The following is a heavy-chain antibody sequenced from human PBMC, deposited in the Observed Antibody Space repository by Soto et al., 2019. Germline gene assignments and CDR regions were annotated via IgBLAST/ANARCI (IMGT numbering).Heavy chain of an antibody. CDR3: ANPLGYCSGGSCYPNDY. CDR2: IKQDGNEK. D-gene: IGHD2-15*01. Sequence: EVQLVESGGGLVQPGGSLRLSCAASGFTFSIYWMSWVRQAPGKGLEWVANIKQDGNEKYYVDSVNGRFTISRDNAKNTQTQQINNLRAEDTAVYYCANPLGYCSGGSCYPNDYWGQGNLVTDSS. V-gene: IGHV3-7*01. CDR1: GFTFSIYW. J-gene: IGHJ4*02.